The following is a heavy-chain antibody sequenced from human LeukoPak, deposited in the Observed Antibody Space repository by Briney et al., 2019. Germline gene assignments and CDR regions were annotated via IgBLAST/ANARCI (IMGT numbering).Heavy chain of an antibody. V-gene: IGHV4-34*01. CDR2: INHSGST. Sequence: PSETLSLTCAVYGGSFSGYYWSWIRQPPGKGLEWIGEINHSGSTNYNPSLKSRVTISLDTSKNQFSLKLTSVTAADTAMYYCARRKAKTPNYFDYWGQGALVTVSS. J-gene: IGHJ4*02. CDR1: GGSFSGYY. CDR3: ARRKAKTPNYFDY.